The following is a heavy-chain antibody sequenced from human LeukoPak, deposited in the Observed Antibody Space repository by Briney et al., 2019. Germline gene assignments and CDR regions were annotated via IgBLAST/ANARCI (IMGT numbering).Heavy chain of an antibody. D-gene: IGHD3-10*01. Sequence: SMNWVRQAPGKGLEWVSSISSSSSYIYYADSVKGRFTISRDNAKNTLFLQMNSLRAEDTAVYYCARDTYITMVRGVIMRGAFDIWGQGTMVTVSS. CDR2: ISSSSSYI. V-gene: IGHV3-21*01. J-gene: IGHJ3*02. CDR1: S. CDR3: ARDTYITMVRGVIMRGAFDI.